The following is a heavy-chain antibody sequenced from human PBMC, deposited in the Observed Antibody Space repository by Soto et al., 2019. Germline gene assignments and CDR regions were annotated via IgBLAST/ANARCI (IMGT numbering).Heavy chain of an antibody. V-gene: IGHV1-69*13. CDR1: GGTFSSYA. CDR2: IIPIFGTA. J-gene: IGHJ6*02. CDR3: ARREDSSSWYQYYYYGMDV. D-gene: IGHD6-13*01. Sequence: SVKVSCKASGGTFSSYAISWVRQAPGQGLEWLGGIIPIFGTANYAQKFQGRVTITADESTSTAYMELSSLRSEDTAVYYCARREDSSSWYQYYYYGMDVWGQGTTVTVSS.